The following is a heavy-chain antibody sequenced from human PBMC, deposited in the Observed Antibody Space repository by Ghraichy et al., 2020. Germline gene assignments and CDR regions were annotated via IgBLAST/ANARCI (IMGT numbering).Heavy chain of an antibody. J-gene: IGHJ4*02. D-gene: IGHD3-3*01. Sequence: SETLSLTCAVYGGSFSGYYWSWIRQPPGKGLEWIGEINHSGSTNYNPSLKSRVTISVDTSKNQFSLKLSSVTAADTAVYYCARRQEYYDFWSGYYTFRRYFDYWGQGTLVTVSS. CDR1: GGSFSGYY. CDR3: ARRQEYYDFWSGYYTFRRYFDY. CDR2: INHSGST. V-gene: IGHV4-34*01.